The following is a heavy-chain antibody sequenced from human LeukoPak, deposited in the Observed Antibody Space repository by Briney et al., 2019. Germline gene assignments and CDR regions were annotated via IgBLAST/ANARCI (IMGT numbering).Heavy chain of an antibody. V-gene: IGHV4-39*01. J-gene: IGHJ4*02. CDR2: IYYSGST. CDR1: GGSISSSSYY. D-gene: IGHD2-21*02. CDR3: ASGDWDDMYYFDY. Sequence: SETLSLTCTVSGGSISSSSYYWGWIRQPPGKGLEWIGSIYYSGSTYYNPSLKSRVTISVDTSKNQFSLKLSSVTAADTAVYYRASGDWDDMYYFDYWGQGTLVTVSS.